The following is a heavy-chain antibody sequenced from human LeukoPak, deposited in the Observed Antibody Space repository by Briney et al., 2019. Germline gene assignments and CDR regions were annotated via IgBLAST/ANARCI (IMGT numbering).Heavy chain of an antibody. CDR1: GFTFSSYA. D-gene: IGHD1-26*01. CDR2: ISYDGSNK. Sequence: GGSLRLSCAASGFTFSSYAMHWVRQAPGKRLEWVAVISYDGSNKYYADSVKGRFTISRDNSKNTLYLQMNSLRAEDTAVYYCAKPHFDSGYVDYWGQGTLVTVSS. CDR3: AKPHFDSGYVDY. J-gene: IGHJ4*02. V-gene: IGHV3-30-3*02.